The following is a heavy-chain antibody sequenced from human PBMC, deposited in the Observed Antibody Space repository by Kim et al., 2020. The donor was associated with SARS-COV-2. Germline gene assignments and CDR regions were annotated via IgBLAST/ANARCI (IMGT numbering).Heavy chain of an antibody. J-gene: IGHJ4*02. CDR1: GFTFSSYA. V-gene: IGHV3-30*04. D-gene: IGHD3-16*01. CDR3: ARSLAGLGEMATPDDY. CDR2: ISYDGSNK. Sequence: GGSLRLFCAASGFTFSSYAMHWVRQAPGKGLEWVAVISYDGSNKYYADSVKGRFTISRDNSKNTLYLQMNSLRAEDTAVYYCARSLAGLGEMATPDDYWGQGTLVTVSS.